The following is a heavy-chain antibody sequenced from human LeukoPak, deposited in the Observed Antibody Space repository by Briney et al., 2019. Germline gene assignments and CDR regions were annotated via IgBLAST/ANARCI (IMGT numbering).Heavy chain of an antibody. CDR2: VRPKTDAEAT. D-gene: IGHD1-26*01. J-gene: IGHJ4*02. V-gene: IGHV3-15*01. CDR3: TTILKWELRYYFDI. CDR1: GFTFTSAR. Sequence: GGALRLSFATPGFTFTSARLGWVRRVPGRGVEGGGRVRPKTDAEATDYAAPVKGRFTVSRDDSKSTLYLQMNSLKTEDTAVYYCTTILKWELRYYFDIWGQGTLVTVSS.